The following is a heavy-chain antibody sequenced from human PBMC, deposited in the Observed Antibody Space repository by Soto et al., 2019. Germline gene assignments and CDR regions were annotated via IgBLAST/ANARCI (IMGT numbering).Heavy chain of an antibody. V-gene: IGHV3-7*01. D-gene: IGHD6-6*01. CDR1: GFTFRTYW. CDR3: ARDMPDLSSGRPFDH. CDR2: IRQDGNEK. Sequence: PGGSLRLSCAASGFTFRTYWMAWVRQTPGKGLEWVANIRQDGNEKYYVDSVKGRFTISRDSARNSLYLQMNSLRAEDTAVYFCARDMPDLSSGRPFDHWGQGTLVTVSS. J-gene: IGHJ4*02.